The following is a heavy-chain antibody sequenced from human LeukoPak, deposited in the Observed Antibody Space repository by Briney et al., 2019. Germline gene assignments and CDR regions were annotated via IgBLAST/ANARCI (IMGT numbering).Heavy chain of an antibody. CDR2: ITSSSGYI. J-gene: IGHJ4*02. CDR1: GFTFSTYA. V-gene: IGHV3-21*01. Sequence: GGSLRLSCAASGFTFSTYAMNWVRQAPGKGLEWVSTITSSSGYIYYADSMKGRFTTSRDNAKNSLCLQMTSLRAEDTAVYYCTRSDDYGDYLVDYWGQGTLVTASS. CDR3: TRSDDYGDYLVDY. D-gene: IGHD4-17*01.